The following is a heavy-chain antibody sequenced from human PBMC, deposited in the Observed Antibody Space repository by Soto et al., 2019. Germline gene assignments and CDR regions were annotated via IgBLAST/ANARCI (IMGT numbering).Heavy chain of an antibody. CDR2: INPDGNVG. D-gene: IGHD1-1*01. CDR3: AGGGGQDDNV. V-gene: IGHV3-7*03. CDR1: GFTFSTYW. J-gene: IGHJ4*02. Sequence: EVQLLGSGGGLVQPGGSLRLSCVGSGFTFSTYWMNWVRQAPGKGLEWVANINPDGNVGTDVDSVRGRCTTSSANAKNLLSLQMNRLRADDPAVYFCAGGGGQDDNVWGQGIMVTASS.